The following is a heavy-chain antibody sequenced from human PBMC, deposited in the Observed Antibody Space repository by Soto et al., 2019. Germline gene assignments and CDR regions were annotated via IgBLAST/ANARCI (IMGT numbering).Heavy chain of an antibody. CDR1: GFTFSSYA. V-gene: IGHV3-23*01. Sequence: PGGSLRLSCAASGFTFSSYAMSWVRQAPGKGLEWVSAISGSGGSTYYADSVKGRFTISRDNSKNTLYLQMNSLRAEDTAVYYCAKDGGPWAIVVVVAADYFDYWGQGTLVTVS. D-gene: IGHD2-15*01. J-gene: IGHJ4*02. CDR3: AKDGGPWAIVVVVAADYFDY. CDR2: ISGSGGST.